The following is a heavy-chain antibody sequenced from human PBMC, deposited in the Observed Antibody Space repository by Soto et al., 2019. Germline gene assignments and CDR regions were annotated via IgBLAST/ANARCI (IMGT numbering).Heavy chain of an antibody. CDR2: INAGNGNT. CDR3: ARDSGGMDV. Sequence: QVQLVQSGAEVKKPGASVKISCKASGYTFTSYALHWVRQAPGQRLEWMGWINAGNGNTKYSEKFQGRVTITRDTAASTAYMELSSLRSEDTAVYYCARDSGGMDVWGQGTTVTVSS. CDR1: GYTFTSYA. V-gene: IGHV1-3*01. J-gene: IGHJ6*02.